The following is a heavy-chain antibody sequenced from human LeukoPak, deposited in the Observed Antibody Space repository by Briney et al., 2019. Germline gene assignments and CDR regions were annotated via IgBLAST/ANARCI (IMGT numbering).Heavy chain of an antibody. CDR3: ARGPMIVVVNSYKYYFDY. CDR2: INPNSGGT. CDR1: GYTFTGYY. Sequence: RASVKVSCKASGYTFTGYYMHWVRQAPGQGLEWMGWINPNSGGTNYAQKFQGWVTMTRDTSISTAYMELSRLRSDDTVVYYCARGPMIVVVNSYKYYFDYWGQGTLVTVSS. D-gene: IGHD3-22*01. J-gene: IGHJ4*02. V-gene: IGHV1-2*04.